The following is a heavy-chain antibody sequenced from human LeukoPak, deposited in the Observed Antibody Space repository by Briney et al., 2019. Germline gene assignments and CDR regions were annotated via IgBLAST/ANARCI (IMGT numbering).Heavy chain of an antibody. V-gene: IGHV3-23*01. CDR3: AKRDGYNSNPLKD. CDR1: GFTFSSYA. J-gene: IGHJ4*02. D-gene: IGHD5-24*01. Sequence: GGSLRLSCAASGFTFSSYAMSWVRRAPGKGLEGVTAISGSGSSTYYADSVKGRFTISRDNSKNTLYLQMNSLRAEDTALYYCAKRDGYNSNPLKDWGQGTLVTVSS. CDR2: ISGSGSST.